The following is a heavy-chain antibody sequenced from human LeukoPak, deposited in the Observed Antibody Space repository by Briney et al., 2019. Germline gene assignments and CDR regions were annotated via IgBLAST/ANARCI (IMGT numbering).Heavy chain of an antibody. Sequence: GGSLRLSCAASGFTFSSYGMHWVRQAPGKGLEWVAVISYARSNKYYADSVKGRFTISRDNSKNTLYLQMNSLRAEDTAVYYCATYRGYSYGYLGYWGQGTLVTVSS. CDR1: GFTFSSYG. CDR3: ATYRGYSYGYLGY. D-gene: IGHD5-18*01. V-gene: IGHV3-30*03. CDR2: ISYARSNK. J-gene: IGHJ4*02.